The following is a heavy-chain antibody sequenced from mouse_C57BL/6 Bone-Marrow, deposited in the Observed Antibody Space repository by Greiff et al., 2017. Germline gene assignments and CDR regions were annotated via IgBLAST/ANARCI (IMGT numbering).Heavy chain of an antibody. D-gene: IGHD2-13*01. CDR1: GYTFTSSW. J-gene: IGHJ4*01. CDR2: LYPGSGST. V-gene: IGHV1-55*01. CDR3: ARGRGDCYAMDD. Sequence: QVHVKQPGAELVKPGASVKMSCKASGYTFTSSWLTWVKQRPDQGLEWIGDLYPGSGSTNYNEKFKRKATLTVETSSSTAYMQRSSLTSEDSAVYYCARGRGDCYAMDDWGQGTSVTVSS.